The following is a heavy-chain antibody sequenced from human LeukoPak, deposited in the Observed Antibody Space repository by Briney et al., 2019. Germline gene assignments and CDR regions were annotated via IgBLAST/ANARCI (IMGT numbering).Heavy chain of an antibody. D-gene: IGHD3-22*01. Sequence: SVKVSCKASGGTFSSYAISWVRQAPGQGLEWMGRIIPIFGTANYAQKFQGRVTITTDESTSTAYMELSSLRSEDTAVYYCARSEDYYDSSGYYYGFDYWGQGTLVTVSS. CDR3: ARSEDYYDSSGYYYGFDY. V-gene: IGHV1-69*05. CDR1: GGTFSSYA. J-gene: IGHJ4*02. CDR2: IIPIFGTA.